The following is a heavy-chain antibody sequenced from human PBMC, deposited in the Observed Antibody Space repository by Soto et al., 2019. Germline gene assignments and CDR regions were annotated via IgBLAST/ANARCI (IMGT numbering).Heavy chain of an antibody. CDR2: IYYSGST. Sequence: SSETLSLTCTVSGGSISSYYWSWIRQPPGKGLEWIGYIYYSGSTNYNPSLKSRVTISVDTSKNQFSLKLSSVTAADTAVYYCARDPKGYYYGSGRRDPYGMDVWGQGTTVTVSS. CDR1: GGSISSYY. V-gene: IGHV4-59*12. J-gene: IGHJ6*02. D-gene: IGHD3-10*01. CDR3: ARDPKGYYYGSGRRDPYGMDV.